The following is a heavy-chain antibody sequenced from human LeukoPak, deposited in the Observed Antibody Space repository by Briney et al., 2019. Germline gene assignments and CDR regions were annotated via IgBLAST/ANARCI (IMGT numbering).Heavy chain of an antibody. CDR3: ARDSIVVVPAAIPDAFDI. Sequence: ASVKVTCKASGYTFTSYAMNWVRQAPGRGLEWMGWINTNTGNPTYAQGFTGRFVFSLDTSVSTAYLQISSLKAEDTAVYYCARDSIVVVPAAIPDAFDIWGQGTMVTVSS. V-gene: IGHV7-4-1*02. CDR1: GYTFTSYA. CDR2: INTNTGNP. J-gene: IGHJ3*02. D-gene: IGHD2-2*01.